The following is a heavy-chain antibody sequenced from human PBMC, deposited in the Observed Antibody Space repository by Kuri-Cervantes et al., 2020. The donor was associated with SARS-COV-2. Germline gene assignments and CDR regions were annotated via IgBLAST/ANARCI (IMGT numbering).Heavy chain of an antibody. V-gene: IGHV4-30-4*08. CDR3: ARAAVAGHDI. CDR2: IYYSGST. CDR1: GGSISSSSYY. Sequence: LRLSCTVSGGSISSSSYYWGWIRQPPGKGLEWIGYIYYSGSTYYNPSLKSRVTISVDTSKNQFSLKLSSVTAADTAVYYCARAAVAGHDIWGQGTMVTVSS. J-gene: IGHJ3*02. D-gene: IGHD6-19*01.